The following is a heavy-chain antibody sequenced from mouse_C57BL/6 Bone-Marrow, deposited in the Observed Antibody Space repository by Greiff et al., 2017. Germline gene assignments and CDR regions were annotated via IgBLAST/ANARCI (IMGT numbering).Heavy chain of an antibody. CDR1: GFTFSDYG. V-gene: IGHV5-17*01. Sequence: EVQGVESGGGLVKPGGSLKLSCAASGFTFSDYGMHWVRQAPEKGLEWVAYISSGSGNSYYADTVKGRFTISRDNAKNTLFLQMTSLRSEDTAMYYCARVFYGNYVAWFAYWGQGTLVTVSA. CDR3: ARVFYGNYVAWFAY. CDR2: ISSGSGNS. D-gene: IGHD2-1*01. J-gene: IGHJ3*01.